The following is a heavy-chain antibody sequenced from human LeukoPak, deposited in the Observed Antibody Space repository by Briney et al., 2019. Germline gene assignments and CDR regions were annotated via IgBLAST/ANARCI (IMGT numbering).Heavy chain of an antibody. J-gene: IGHJ3*02. D-gene: IGHD3-10*01. CDR2: IYPGDSDT. CDR3: ARRAMVRGVLDAFDI. V-gene: IGHV5-51*01. Sequence: GESLKIFCKVSGYSFTSYWIGWVRQMPGKALEWMGIIYPGDSDTRYSPSFQGQVTISADKSISTAYLQWSSLKASDTAMYYCARRAMVRGVLDAFDIWGQGTMVTVSS. CDR1: GYSFTSYW.